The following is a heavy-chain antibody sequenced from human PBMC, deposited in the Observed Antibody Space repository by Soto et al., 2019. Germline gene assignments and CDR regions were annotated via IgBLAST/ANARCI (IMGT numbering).Heavy chain of an antibody. V-gene: IGHV3-7*01. CDR1: GFTFSSYW. CDR2: IKQDGSEK. Sequence: GGSLRLSCAASGFTFSSYWMSWVRQAPGKGLEWVANIKQDGSEKYYVDSVKGRFTISRDNAKNSLYLQMNSLRAEDTAVYYCARDHSDEGDSSGWFDYWGQGTLVTVSS. CDR3: ARDHSDEGDSSGWFDY. D-gene: IGHD6-19*01. J-gene: IGHJ4*02.